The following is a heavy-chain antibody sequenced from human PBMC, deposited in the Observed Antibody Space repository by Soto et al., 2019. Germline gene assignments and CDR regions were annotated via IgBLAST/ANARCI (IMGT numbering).Heavy chain of an antibody. CDR2: IYYSGST. J-gene: IGHJ3*02. CDR3: ARDSGPFYDILTGSLRGVLTPGLSLDI. D-gene: IGHD3-9*01. Sequence: PSETLSLTCTVSGGSISSGDYYWSWIRQPPGKGLEWIGYIYYSGSTYYNPSLKNRVTVSVDTSKNQFSLKLSSVTAASKAVYYCARDSGPFYDILTGSLRGVLTPGLSLDIWGQGTMVT. CDR1: GGSISSGDYY. V-gene: IGHV4-30-4*01.